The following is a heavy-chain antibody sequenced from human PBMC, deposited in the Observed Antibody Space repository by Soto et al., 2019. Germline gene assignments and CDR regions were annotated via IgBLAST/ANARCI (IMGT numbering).Heavy chain of an antibody. V-gene: IGHV1-69*01. J-gene: IGHJ4*02. CDR1: GGTFSSYA. CDR3: ARGAAVAQFDY. CDR2: IIPVFGTA. D-gene: IGHD6-13*01. Sequence: HVQLVHSGAEVKKPGSSVKVSCKASGGTFSSYAISWVRQAPGQGLEWRGGIIPVFGTANYAQKFQGRVTINEDESTSTGYMELSRVRSEDKAVYYCARGAAVAQFDYWGQGTLVTVSS.